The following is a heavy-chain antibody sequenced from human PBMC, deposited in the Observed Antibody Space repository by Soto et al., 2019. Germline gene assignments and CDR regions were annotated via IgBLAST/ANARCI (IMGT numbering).Heavy chain of an antibody. J-gene: IGHJ6*03. CDR3: ARVDGDYPGGFYYYMDV. Sequence: GGSLRLSCAASGFTFSSYSMNWVRQAPGKGLEWVSYISSSSSTIYYADSVKGRFTISRDNAKNSLYLQMNSLRAEDTAVYYCARVDGDYPGGFYYYMDVWGKGTTVTVSS. CDR2: ISSSSSTI. D-gene: IGHD4-17*01. CDR1: GFTFSSYS. V-gene: IGHV3-48*01.